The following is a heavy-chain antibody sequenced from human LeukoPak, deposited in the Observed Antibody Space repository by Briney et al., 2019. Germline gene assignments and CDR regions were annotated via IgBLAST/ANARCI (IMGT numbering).Heavy chain of an antibody. CDR1: GFTFNNYS. Sequence: PGVSLRLSCAAAGFTFNNYSMKWVRQAPGKGLEWVSSISSSSTYIYYSDSVKGRFTISRDNPKNSLYLQINSLRAEDTAVYYCPRGDYGPDYFDYWGQGPLVIVSS. CDR3: PRGDYGPDYFDY. V-gene: IGHV3-21*01. J-gene: IGHJ4*02. CDR2: ISSSSTYI. D-gene: IGHD4-17*01.